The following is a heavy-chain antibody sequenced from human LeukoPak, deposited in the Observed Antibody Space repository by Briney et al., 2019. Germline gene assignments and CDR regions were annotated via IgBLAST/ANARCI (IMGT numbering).Heavy chain of an antibody. CDR3: ARASTLGSQPYYYYYGMDV. D-gene: IGHD2-2*03. Sequence: SRRPSCPPASFTFTSYGMRWVSQAPSTWLEWVAAIWYDGNNKYYADSVKGRFTISRDNSKNTLYLQMNSLRAEDTAVYYCARASTLGSQPYYYYYGMDVWGQGTTVTVSS. CDR2: IWYDGNNK. CDR1: SFTFTSYG. J-gene: IGHJ6*02. V-gene: IGHV3-33*01.